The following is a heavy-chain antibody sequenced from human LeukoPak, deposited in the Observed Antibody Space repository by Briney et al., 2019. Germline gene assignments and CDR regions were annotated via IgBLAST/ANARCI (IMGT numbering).Heavy chain of an antibody. D-gene: IGHD1-26*01. J-gene: IGHJ6*02. CDR1: GFTFKDYG. V-gene: IGHV3-9*01. CDR2: INWNGGGT. CDR3: AKHMRATNAYSFFGLDV. Sequence: GGSLRLSCAATGFTFKDYGMHWVRQPPGKGLEWVSSINWNGGGTDYADSVKGRFTISRDNAKNSLYLQLSSLRPEDTALYYCAKHMRATNAYSFFGLDVWGQGTTVTVSS.